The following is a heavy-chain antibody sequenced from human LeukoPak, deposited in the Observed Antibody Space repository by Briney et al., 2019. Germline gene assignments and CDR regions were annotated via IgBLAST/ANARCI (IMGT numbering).Heavy chain of an antibody. V-gene: IGHV3-74*01. J-gene: IGHJ4*02. CDR2: INSDGTIT. Sequence: GGSLRLSCEASGFTFSSHWMNWVRQGPGKGLVWLSRINSDGTITTYADSVKGRFTISRDNAKNTVYLQMNSLRAEDTAVYYCATIAAAGIDYWGQGTLVTVSS. D-gene: IGHD6-13*01. CDR3: ATIAAAGIDY. CDR1: GFTFSSHW.